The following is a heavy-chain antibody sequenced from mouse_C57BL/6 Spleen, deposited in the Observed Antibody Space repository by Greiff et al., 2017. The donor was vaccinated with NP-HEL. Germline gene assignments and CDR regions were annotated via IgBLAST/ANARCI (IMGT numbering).Heavy chain of an antibody. CDR3: ARREGYGNYWYCDV. CDR1: GFTFSSYG. CDR2: ISSGGSYT. Sequence: EVKLMESGGDLVKPGGSLKLSCAASGFTFSSYGMSWVRQTPDKRLEWVATISSGGSYTYYPDSVKGRFTISRDNAKNTLYLQMSSLKSEDTAMDYCARREGYGNYWYCDVWGTGTTVTVSS. D-gene: IGHD2-1*01. J-gene: IGHJ1*03. V-gene: IGHV5-6*02.